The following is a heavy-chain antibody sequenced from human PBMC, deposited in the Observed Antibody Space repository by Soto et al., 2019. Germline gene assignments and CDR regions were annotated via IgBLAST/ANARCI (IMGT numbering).Heavy chain of an antibody. Sequence: QVQLVESGGGVVQPGRSLRLSCAASGFTFSSYAMHWVRQAPGKGLEWVAVISYDGSNKYYADSVKGRFTISRDNSKNTLYLQVSSLRADDTAVYYCARTPRGQWELPYYYCGMAVWGQGTTVTVSS. CDR2: ISYDGSNK. D-gene: IGHD1-26*01. CDR1: GFTFSSYA. CDR3: ARTPRGQWELPYYYCGMAV. V-gene: IGHV3-30-3*01. J-gene: IGHJ6*02.